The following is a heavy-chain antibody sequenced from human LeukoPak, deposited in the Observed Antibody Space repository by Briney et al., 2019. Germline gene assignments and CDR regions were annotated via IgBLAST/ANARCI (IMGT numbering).Heavy chain of an antibody. CDR3: ARGWNATPRSGFDI. V-gene: IGHV3-74*01. CDR1: EFTISRYW. CDR2: INNDGSIT. J-gene: IGHJ3*02. D-gene: IGHD2-15*01. Sequence: GGSLRLSCAASEFTISRYWMHWVRQAPGKGLVWVSNINNDGSITTYADSVKGRFTISRDNVKNTLFLQMNSLGAEDTALYYCARGWNATPRSGFDIWGLGTMVTVSS.